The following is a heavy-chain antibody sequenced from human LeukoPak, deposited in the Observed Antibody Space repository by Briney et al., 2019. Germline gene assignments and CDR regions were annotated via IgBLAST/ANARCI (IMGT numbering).Heavy chain of an antibody. V-gene: IGHV1-3*04. Sequence: WASVKVSCMSSVYTFTHYAMHWVRQAPGQSLEWMGWINTGNGNTKYSQKFQGRVTLTRDTSANTAYMEVTSLRSEDTAVYYCATRSASSYGGVFDFWGQGSLVIVSS. CDR3: ATRSASSYGGVFDF. J-gene: IGHJ4*02. CDR1: VYTFTHYA. CDR2: INTGNGNT. D-gene: IGHD3-16*01.